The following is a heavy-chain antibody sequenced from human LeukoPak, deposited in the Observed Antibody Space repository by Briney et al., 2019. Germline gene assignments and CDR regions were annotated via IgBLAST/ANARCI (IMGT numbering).Heavy chain of an antibody. CDR1: GFTFSSYS. CDR3: AREGNYYYYMDV. J-gene: IGHJ6*03. D-gene: IGHD3-10*01. CDR2: ISSSSTYI. V-gene: IGHV3-21*01. Sequence: GGSLRLSCAASGFTFSSYSMNWVRQAPGKGLEWVSSISSSSTYIYYADSVKGRFTISRDNAKNTLYLQMNSLRAEDTAVYYCAREGNYYYYMDVWGKGTTVTISS.